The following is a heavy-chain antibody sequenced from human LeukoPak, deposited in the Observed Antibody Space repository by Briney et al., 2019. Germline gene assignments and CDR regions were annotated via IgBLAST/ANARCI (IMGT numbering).Heavy chain of an antibody. D-gene: IGHD4-17*01. CDR3: ARRGRATVTIDY. J-gene: IGHJ4*02. CDR2: IYYSGST. V-gene: IGHV4-59*01. CDR1: GGSISSYY. Sequence: SETLSLTCTVSGGSISSYYWSWIRQPPGKGLKWIGYIYYSGSTNYNPSLKSRVTISVDTSKNQFSLKLSSVTAADTAVYYCARRGRATVTIDYWGQGTLVTVSS.